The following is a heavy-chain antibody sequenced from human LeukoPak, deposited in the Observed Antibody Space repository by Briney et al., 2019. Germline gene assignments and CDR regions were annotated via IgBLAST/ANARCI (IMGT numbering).Heavy chain of an antibody. CDR3: VRVICTSTSCYGVGSGDY. CDR1: GFTFSSYW. D-gene: IGHD2-2*01. J-gene: IGHJ4*02. CDR2: IKQDGSEK. Sequence: PGGSLRLSCAASGFTFSSYWMSWVRQAPGKGLEWVANIKQDGSEKYYVDSVKGRFTISRDNAKNSLYLQMNSLRAEDTAVYYCVRVICTSTSCYGVGSGDYWGQGTLVTVSS. V-gene: IGHV3-7*01.